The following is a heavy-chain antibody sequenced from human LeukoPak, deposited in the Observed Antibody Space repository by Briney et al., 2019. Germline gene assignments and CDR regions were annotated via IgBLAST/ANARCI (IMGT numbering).Heavy chain of an antibody. CDR1: GFTFSAYG. CDR2: IRYNGNNK. J-gene: IGHJ4*02. V-gene: IGHV3-30*02. D-gene: IGHD5-18*01. Sequence: GGSLRLSCAASGFTFSAYGMHWVRQAPGKGLEWVAFIRYNGNNKYYADSVKGRFTISRDNSKNTLFLQMNSLRAEDTAVYYCAKEASRGSSFAYTPIEKPYYLDYWGQGTLVTVSS. CDR3: AKEASRGSSFAYTPIEKPYYLDY.